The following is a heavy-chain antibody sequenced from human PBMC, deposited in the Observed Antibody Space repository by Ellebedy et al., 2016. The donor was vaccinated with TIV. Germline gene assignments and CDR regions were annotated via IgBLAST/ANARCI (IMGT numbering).Heavy chain of an antibody. CDR1: GFTFSNYA. CDR2: ISDDGFST. V-gene: IGHV3-23*01. CDR3: AKGGGSGWYMYPIDY. D-gene: IGHD6-19*01. J-gene: IGHJ4*01. Sequence: GESLKISCAASGFTFSNYAMSWVRQAPGKGLEWVSGISDDGFSTYNADSVKGRFTISRDNSKNTLYLQMNSLRVEDAAIYYFAKGGGSGWYMYPIDYWGHGTLVTVSS.